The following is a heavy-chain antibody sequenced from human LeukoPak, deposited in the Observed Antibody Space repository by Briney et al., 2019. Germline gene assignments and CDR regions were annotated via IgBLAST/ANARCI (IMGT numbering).Heavy chain of an antibody. CDR3: ACSSGIAAAGNGAFDI. CDR2: IYYSGST. D-gene: IGHD6-13*01. V-gene: IGHV4-61*01. Sequence: KPSETLSLTCTVSGYSISSGYYWGWIRPPPGKGLEWIGYIYYSGSTNYNPSLKSRVTISVDTSKNQFSLKLSSVTAADTAVYYCACSSGIAAAGNGAFDIWGQGTMVTVSS. CDR1: GYSISSGYY. J-gene: IGHJ3*02.